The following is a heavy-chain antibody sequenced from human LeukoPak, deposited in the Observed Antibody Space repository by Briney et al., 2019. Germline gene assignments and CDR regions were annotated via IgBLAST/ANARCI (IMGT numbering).Heavy chain of an antibody. D-gene: IGHD6-6*01. CDR1: GFTFSNYW. Sequence: GGSLRLSCAASGFTFSNYWMQWVRQAPGKGLEWVAVIWYDGSNKYYADSVKGRFTISRDNSKNTLYLQMNSLRAEDTAVYYCARDSSSPGYWGQGTLVTVSS. V-gene: IGHV3-33*08. J-gene: IGHJ4*02. CDR3: ARDSSSPGY. CDR2: IWYDGSNK.